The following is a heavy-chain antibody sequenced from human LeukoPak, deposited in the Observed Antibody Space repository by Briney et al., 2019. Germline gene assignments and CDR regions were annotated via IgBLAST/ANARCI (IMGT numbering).Heavy chain of an antibody. V-gene: IGHV3-7*01. D-gene: IGHD3-22*01. Sequence: GGSLRPSCAASGFTFSSYWMCWVRQAPGKGLEWVANIKQDGSEKYYVDSVKGRFTISRDNAKNSLYLQMNSLRAEDTAVYYCARRRYYYDSSGKTYYFDYWGQGTLVSVSS. CDR3: ARRRYYYDSSGKTYYFDY. J-gene: IGHJ4*02. CDR2: IKQDGSEK. CDR1: GFTFSSYW.